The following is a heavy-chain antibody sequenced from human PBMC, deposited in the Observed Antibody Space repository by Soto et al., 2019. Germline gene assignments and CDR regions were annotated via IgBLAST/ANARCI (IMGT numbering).Heavy chain of an antibody. D-gene: IGHD6-13*01. V-gene: IGHV3-23*01. CDR3: ARGSSGYISSWYYFDY. CDR1: GFTFTDYA. J-gene: IGHJ4*02. CDR2: ISGIGGST. Sequence: LRLSCAASGFTFTDYALSWVRQAPCRGLEWVATISGIGGSTYLADSVKGRLSISRDNSKNTVSLLMNSLRAEDTAVYFCARGSSGYISSWYYFDYWGRGTLVTVSS.